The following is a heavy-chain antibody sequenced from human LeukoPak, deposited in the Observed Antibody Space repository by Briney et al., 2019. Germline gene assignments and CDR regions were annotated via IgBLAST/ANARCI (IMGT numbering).Heavy chain of an antibody. CDR2: FDPEDGET. CDR1: GYTLTELS. CDR3: ATINWQLGAFDI. J-gene: IGHJ3*02. D-gene: IGHD6-6*01. Sequence: VASVKVSCKVSGYTLTELSMHWVRQAPGKGLEWMGGFDPEDGETIYAQKFQGRVTMTEDTSTDTAYMELSSLRSEDTAVYYCATINWQLGAFDIWGQGTMVTVSS. V-gene: IGHV1-24*01.